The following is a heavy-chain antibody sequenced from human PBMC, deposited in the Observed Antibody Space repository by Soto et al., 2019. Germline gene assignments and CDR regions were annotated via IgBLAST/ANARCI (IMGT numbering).Heavy chain of an antibody. CDR3: ATGPHNYDSSGYYYFLLDY. CDR1: GFTFSSYG. Sequence: GGSLRLSCAASGFTFSSYGMHWVRQAPGKGLEWVAVISYDGSNKYYADSVKGRFTISRDNSKNTLYLQMNSLRSDDTAVYYCATGPHNYDSSGYYYFLLDYWGQGTLVTVSS. CDR2: ISYDGSNK. D-gene: IGHD3-22*01. V-gene: IGHV3-30*03. J-gene: IGHJ4*02.